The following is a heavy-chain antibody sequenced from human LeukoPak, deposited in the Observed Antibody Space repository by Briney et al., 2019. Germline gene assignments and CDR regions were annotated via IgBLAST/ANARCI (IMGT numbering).Heavy chain of an antibody. CDR3: ARNLAKYSNYPDY. CDR1: GYTFTGYY. D-gene: IGHD4-11*01. CDR2: INPNSGGT. V-gene: IGHV1-2*02. J-gene: IGHJ4*02. Sequence: ASVKVSCKASGYTFTGYYMHWVRQAPGQGLEWMGWINPNSGGTNYAQKFQGRVTITRDTSISTAYMELSRLRSDDTAVYYCARNLAKYSNYPDYWGQGTLVTVSS.